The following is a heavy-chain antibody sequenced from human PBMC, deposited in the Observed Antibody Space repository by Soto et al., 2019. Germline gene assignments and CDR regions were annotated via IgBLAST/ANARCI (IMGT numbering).Heavy chain of an antibody. CDR2: IFYTGTT. V-gene: IGHV4-39*02. CDR3: ARIVGGAALASA. J-gene: IGHJ4*02. D-gene: IGHD1-26*01. CDR1: GCSINYHSYY. Sequence: SETLGLTCSVSGCSINYHSYYSGWIRQPPGKGLEWVGGIFYTGTTYYSPSLKDRVTISVDTSKNTLPRNLTSVTSADTALYFCARIVGGAALASARGQGTLGNRSS.